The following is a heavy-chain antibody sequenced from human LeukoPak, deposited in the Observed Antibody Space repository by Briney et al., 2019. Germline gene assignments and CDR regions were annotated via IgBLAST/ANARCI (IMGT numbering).Heavy chain of an antibody. V-gene: IGHV3-23*01. Sequence: GGSLRLSCAASGFTFSSYAMSWVRQAPGKGLEWVSGISGSGASTYYADSVKGRFTISRDNSKNTLYLQMNSLRAEDTAVYYCANDAVRPYALDIWGQGTMVTVSS. CDR3: ANDAVRPYALDI. J-gene: IGHJ3*02. CDR2: ISGSGAST. D-gene: IGHD2-2*01. CDR1: GFTFSSYA.